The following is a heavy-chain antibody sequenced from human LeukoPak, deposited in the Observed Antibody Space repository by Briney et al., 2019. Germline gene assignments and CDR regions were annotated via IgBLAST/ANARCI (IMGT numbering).Heavy chain of an antibody. CDR1: GFTFSDYL. CDR2: IRKKDKSYTT. J-gene: IGHJ3*02. V-gene: IGHV3-72*01. CDR3: SRDGSSSDWSAFDI. Sequence: GGSLRLSCAASGFTFSDYLMDWVRQAPGKGLEWIGRIRKKDKSYTTQYAPSVEGRFTISRDDSKSSLYLQMNSLKAEDTAVYYCSRDGSSSDWSAFDIWGQGTMVTVSS. D-gene: IGHD6-25*01.